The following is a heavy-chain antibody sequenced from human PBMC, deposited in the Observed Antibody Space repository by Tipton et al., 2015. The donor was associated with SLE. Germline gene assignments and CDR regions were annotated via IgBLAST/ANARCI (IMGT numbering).Heavy chain of an antibody. CDR3: ATGDDYGMADY. CDR2: FGWNTLSL. J-gene: IGHJ4*02. D-gene: IGHD4-17*01. Sequence: SLRLSCAASGITVDNYAMHWVRQTPGKGLEWVSGFGWNTLSLGYADSVKGRFIISRDNSKNTLYLQMNSLRAEDTAVYYCATGDDYGMADYWGQGTLVTVSS. CDR1: GITVDNYA. V-gene: IGHV3-9*01.